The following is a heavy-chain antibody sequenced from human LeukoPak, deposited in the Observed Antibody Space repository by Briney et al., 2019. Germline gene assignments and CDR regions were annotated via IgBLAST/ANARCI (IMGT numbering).Heavy chain of an antibody. V-gene: IGHV4-59*01. Sequence: PSETLSLTCTVSGGSISSYYWSWIRQPPGKGLEWIGYIYYSGSTNYNPSLKSRVTISVDTSKNQFSLKLGSVTAADTAVYYCARVRAGVLRFLEWLAFDYWGQGTLVTVSS. CDR3: ARVRAGVLRFLEWLAFDY. J-gene: IGHJ4*02. CDR1: GGSISSYY. CDR2: IYYSGST. D-gene: IGHD3-3*01.